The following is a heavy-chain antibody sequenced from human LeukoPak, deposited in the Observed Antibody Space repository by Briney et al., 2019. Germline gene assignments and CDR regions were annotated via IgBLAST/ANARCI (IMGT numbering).Heavy chain of an antibody. CDR1: GFTFSDYY. V-gene: IGHV3-11*06. Sequence: PGGSLRLSCAASGFTFSDYYMSWIRQAPGKGLEWVSSISSSSSYTNYADSVKGRFTISRDNAKNSLYLQMNSLRGEYTAVYYCARVREDIVNWFDPWGQGTLVTVSS. CDR3: ARVREDIVNWFDP. D-gene: IGHD2-15*01. CDR2: ISSSSSYT. J-gene: IGHJ5*02.